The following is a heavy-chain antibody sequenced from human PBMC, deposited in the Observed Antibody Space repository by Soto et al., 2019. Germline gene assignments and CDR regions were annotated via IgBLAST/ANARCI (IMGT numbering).Heavy chain of an antibody. CDR2: IDLESGGT. D-gene: IGHD3-10*01. Sequence: QVQLVQSRAEVKKPGASVKVSCKASGDTFSAYYIHWVRQAPGQGLEWMGWIDLESGGTNYAQNLQGRVTMTSDKSINTVYMELSRLKSDDTAIYYCARDTYITGWYEHWGQGTLVTVSS. J-gene: IGHJ5*02. CDR1: GDTFSAYY. V-gene: IGHV1-2*02. CDR3: ARDTYITGWYEH.